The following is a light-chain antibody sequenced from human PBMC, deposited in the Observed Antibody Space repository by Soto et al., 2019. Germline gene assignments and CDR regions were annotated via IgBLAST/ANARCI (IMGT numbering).Light chain of an antibody. CDR2: GAS. V-gene: IGKV3-15*01. Sequence: EMVMTQSPATLSVSPGERATLSCRASQSISSNLAWYQQKPGQAPRLLVYGASARATGVPARFSGSGSGTEFTLTISSRQSEDFAVYYCQQYNDRPRWRFGQGTKVEI. CDR1: QSISSN. J-gene: IGKJ1*01. CDR3: QQYNDRPRWR.